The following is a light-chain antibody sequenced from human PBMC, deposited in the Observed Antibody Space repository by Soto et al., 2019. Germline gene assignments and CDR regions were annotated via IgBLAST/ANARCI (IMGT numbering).Light chain of an antibody. CDR2: EVS. CDR1: SSYIGSFNY. J-gene: IGLJ1*01. Sequence: LTQNASVSGSPGQSITISCTGTSSYIGSFNYVSWYQQHPGKAPKLMIYEVSHRPSGVSNRFSASKSGNTASLTISGLQAEDVADYYCKSWTSSSTLVFGTGTKVTVL. V-gene: IGLV2-14*01. CDR3: KSWTSSSTLV.